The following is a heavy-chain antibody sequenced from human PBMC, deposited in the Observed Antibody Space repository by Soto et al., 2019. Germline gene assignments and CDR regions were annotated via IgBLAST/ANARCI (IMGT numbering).Heavy chain of an antibody. J-gene: IGHJ4*02. CDR1: GFTFSTYA. V-gene: IGHV3-23*01. CDR2: ITGDTTAT. D-gene: IGHD2-15*01. CDR3: AKGPRGHCSGKTCYPFDY. Sequence: GGSLRLSCTASGFTFSTYAMNWVRQAPGKRLEWVSSITGDTTATYYADSVKGRFTISRDNSKNTLYLQMSSLRAEDTAIYYCAKGPRGHCSGKTCYPFDYWGQGALVTVSS.